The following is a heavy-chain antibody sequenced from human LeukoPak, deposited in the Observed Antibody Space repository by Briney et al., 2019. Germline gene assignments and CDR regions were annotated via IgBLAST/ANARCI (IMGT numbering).Heavy chain of an antibody. CDR2: TSAYSGDT. CDR3: ARNAFKTSSENYFDF. D-gene: IGHD3-3*02. J-gene: IGHJ4*02. CDR1: AYNFISYG. V-gene: IGHV1-18*01. Sequence: ASVKVSCKASAYNFISYGISWVRLVPGQGLEWMGWTSAYSGDTNYAQRFQGRVTMSTDTSTDTAYMELRSLKSEDTAVYYCARNAFKTSSENYFDFWGRGTLVTVSS.